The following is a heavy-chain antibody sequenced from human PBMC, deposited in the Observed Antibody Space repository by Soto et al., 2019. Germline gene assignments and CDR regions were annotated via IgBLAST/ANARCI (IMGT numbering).Heavy chain of an antibody. V-gene: IGHV2-26*01. CDR3: ARILQRYCSGGSCYYNYYYYGMDV. J-gene: IGHJ6*01. Sequence: CGPTLVNPTATLTLTCTVSGFSLINARMGVSWISHPQGTDLEWLAHIFSNDEKSYSTSLKSRLTISKDTSKSQVVLTMTNMDPVDTATYYCARILQRYCSGGSCYYNYYYYGMDVWGQGTTVTVSS. CDR2: IFSNDEK. D-gene: IGHD2-15*01. CDR1: GFSLINARMG.